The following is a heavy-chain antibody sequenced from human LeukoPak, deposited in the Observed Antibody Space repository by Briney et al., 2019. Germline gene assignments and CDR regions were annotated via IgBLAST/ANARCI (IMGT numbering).Heavy chain of an antibody. Sequence: ASVTVSCKASGGTFSSYAISWVRQAPGQGLEWMGGIIPIFGTANYAQKFQGRVTITADNSTSTAYMELSSLRSEDTAVYYCARGSVLLWFGESPTGFDYWGQGTLVTVSS. J-gene: IGHJ4*02. D-gene: IGHD3-10*01. CDR1: GGTFSSYA. CDR3: ARGSVLLWFGESPTGFDY. CDR2: IIPIFGTA. V-gene: IGHV1-69*06.